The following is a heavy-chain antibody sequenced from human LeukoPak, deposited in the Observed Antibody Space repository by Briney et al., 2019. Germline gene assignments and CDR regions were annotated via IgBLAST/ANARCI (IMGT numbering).Heavy chain of an antibody. CDR3: AQVGTVGAFDI. CDR1: GFTFSSYW. Sequence: GGSLRLSCAASGFTFSSYWMSWVRQAPGKGLEWVANIKQDGSEKYYVDSVKGRFTISRDNAKNSLYLQMNSLRAEDTAVYYCAQVGTVGAFDIWGQGTMVTVSS. CDR2: IKQDGSEK. J-gene: IGHJ3*02. D-gene: IGHD3/OR15-3a*01. V-gene: IGHV3-7*01.